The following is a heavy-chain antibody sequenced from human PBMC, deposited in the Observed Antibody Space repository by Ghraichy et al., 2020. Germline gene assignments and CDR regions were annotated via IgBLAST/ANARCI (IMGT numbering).Heavy chain of an antibody. CDR1: GFTFDDYA. D-gene: IGHD3-10*01. Sequence: LSLTCAASGFTFDDYAMHWVRQAPGKGLEWVSGISWNSGSIGYADSVKGRFTISRDNAKNSLYLQMNSLRAEDMALYYCAKDRGSGSHYYYYGMDVGGQGTTVTVS. CDR2: ISWNSGSI. CDR3: AKDRGSGSHYYYYGMDV. V-gene: IGHV3-9*03. J-gene: IGHJ6*02.